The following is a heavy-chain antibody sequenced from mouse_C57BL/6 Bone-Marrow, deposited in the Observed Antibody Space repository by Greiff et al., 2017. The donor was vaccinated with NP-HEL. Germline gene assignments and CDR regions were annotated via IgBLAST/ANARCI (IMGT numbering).Heavy chain of an antibody. V-gene: IGHV1-81*01. Sequence: QVQLQQSGAELARPGASVKLSCKASGYNFTSYGISWVKQRPGQGLEWIGEIYPRSGNTYYNEKFKGKATLTADKSSSTAYMELRSLTSEDSAVYFCARGVYYYGSFDYWGQGTTLTVSS. CDR1: GYNFTSYG. CDR2: IYPRSGNT. D-gene: IGHD1-1*01. J-gene: IGHJ2*01. CDR3: ARGVYYYGSFDY.